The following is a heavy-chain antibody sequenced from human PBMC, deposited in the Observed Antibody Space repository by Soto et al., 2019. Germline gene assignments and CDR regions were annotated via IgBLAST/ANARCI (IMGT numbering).Heavy chain of an antibody. CDR3: ARVTGFYQPGDAFDI. CDR1: GDTVSSNIAA. CDR2: TYFRSKWYI. V-gene: IGHV6-1*01. J-gene: IGHJ3*02. Sequence: SQTLSLTCAISGDTVSSNIAAWNWIRQSPSRGLEWLGRTYFRSKWYIDYAVSVKSRIIINPDTSKNQFSLHLNSVTPEDTAVYYCARVTGFYQPGDAFDIWVQGTMVTVSS. D-gene: IGHD2-2*01.